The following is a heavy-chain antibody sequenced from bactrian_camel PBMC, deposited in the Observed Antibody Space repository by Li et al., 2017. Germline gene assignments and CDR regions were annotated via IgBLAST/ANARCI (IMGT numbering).Heavy chain of an antibody. Sequence: HVQLVESGGGSVQAGGSLKVSCAASGYEGDSFSVACLAWFRQSPGKEREVVAVIDSGDRKSYAPSVKGRFTIDRDNARNILYLRMHDLKPEDTAMYYCGAECTQVFPIRDGGYCYTRWAGVGYRGQGTQVTVS. D-gene: IGHD1*01. V-gene: IGHV3S53*01. CDR1: GYEGDSFSVAC. J-gene: IGHJ6*01. CDR2: IDSGDRK. CDR3: GAECTQVFPIRDGGYCYTRWAGVGY.